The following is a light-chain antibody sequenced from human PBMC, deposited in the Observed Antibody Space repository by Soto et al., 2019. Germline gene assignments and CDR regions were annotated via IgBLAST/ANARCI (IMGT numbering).Light chain of an antibody. CDR3: QQYNGWPIT. Sequence: EVVMTQSPASLSASPGERVTLSCRASLSVGNNLALHQQKPGQAPRLLIYGASTRATGFPARFSGSGSGTEFTLTISSLQSEDFAVYYCQQYNGWPITFGQGTRLAVK. J-gene: IGKJ5*01. V-gene: IGKV3-15*01. CDR1: LSVGNN. CDR2: GAS.